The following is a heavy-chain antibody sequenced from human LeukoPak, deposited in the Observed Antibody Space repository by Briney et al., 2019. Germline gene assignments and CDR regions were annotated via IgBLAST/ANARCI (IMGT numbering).Heavy chain of an antibody. CDR1: RFTVSSTS. V-gene: IGHV3-53*01. CDR2: IYGAGAA. J-gene: IGHJ4*02. Sequence: PVGSRRLSCAASRFTVSSTSMSSVRQAPGKGLEWISLIYGAGAAYYPHSVKGRFTDSRDNSKNTLFLQMSSLRAEDTAVYYCARGSAVGVSGSKYWGQRTLVTVSS. D-gene: IGHD6-19*01. CDR3: ARGSAVGVSGSKY.